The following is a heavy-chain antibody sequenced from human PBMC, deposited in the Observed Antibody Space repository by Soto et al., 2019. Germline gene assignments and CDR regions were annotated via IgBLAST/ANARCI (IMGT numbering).Heavy chain of an antibody. CDR1: GFTFSTYG. D-gene: IGHD3-3*01. CDR3: AKDSTPTYEFLSGYCDY. J-gene: IGHJ4*02. CDR2: ISYDGGHQ. Sequence: GGSLRLSCEVSGFTFSTYGMHWVRQAPGKGLEWVAFISYDGGHQYYADSVKGRFTISRDTSRKTLYLRMFALRPEDTAVYYCAKDSTPTYEFLSGYCDYWGKGTLVTVSS. V-gene: IGHV3-30*18.